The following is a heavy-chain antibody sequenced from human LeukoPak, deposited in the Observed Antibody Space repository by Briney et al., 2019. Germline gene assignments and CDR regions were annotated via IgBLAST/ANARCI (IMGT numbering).Heavy chain of an antibody. CDR2: IHYTGST. V-gene: IGHV4-59*01. J-gene: IGHJ6*02. D-gene: IGHD3-16*01. CDR1: GGSISGNY. CDR3: AKGGGSPDV. Sequence: KPSETLSLTCTVSGGSISGNYWSWIRQPPGKGLEYIGYIHYTGSTNYNPSLKSRVTISVDTSKNQFSLKLTSVTAADTAVYHCAKGGGSPDVWGQGTTVTVSS.